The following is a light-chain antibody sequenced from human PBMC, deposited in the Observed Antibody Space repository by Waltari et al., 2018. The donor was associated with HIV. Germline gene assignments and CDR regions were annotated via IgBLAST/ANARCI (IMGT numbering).Light chain of an antibody. CDR2: RAS. V-gene: IGKV1-5*03. Sequence: DIRMTQSPSTLSASVGDRVPITCRASQNISGWLAWYQQRPGKAPRLLIHRASNLEFGVSPRFSGGGSGTEFSLTIAGLQPDDFATYYCQQYRVDFYTFGQGTKV. J-gene: IGKJ3*01. CDR3: QQYRVDFYT. CDR1: QNISGW.